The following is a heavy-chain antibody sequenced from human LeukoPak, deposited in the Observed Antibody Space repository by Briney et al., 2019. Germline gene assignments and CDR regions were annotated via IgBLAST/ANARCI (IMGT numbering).Heavy chain of an antibody. CDR3: TTVYGWYYYYMDV. V-gene: IGHV3-15*01. Sequence: PGGSLRLSCAASGFTFSNAWMSWVRQAPGKGLEWVGRIKSKTDGGTTDYAAPVKGRFTISRDDSKNTLYLQMNSLKTEDTAVYYCTTVYGWYYYYMDVWGKGTTVTVSS. J-gene: IGHJ6*03. D-gene: IGHD5/OR15-5a*01. CDR1: GFTFSNAW. CDR2: IKSKTDGGTT.